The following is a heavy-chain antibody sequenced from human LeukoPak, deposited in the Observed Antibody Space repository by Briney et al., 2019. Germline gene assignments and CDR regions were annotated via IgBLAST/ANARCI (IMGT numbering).Heavy chain of an antibody. D-gene: IGHD5-18*01. V-gene: IGHV3-15*01. Sequence: GGSLRLSCAASGFTFSNAWMSWVRQAPGKGLEWVGRIKSKTEGGTTDYAAPVKGRFTISRDDSKNTLYLQMNSLKTEDTAVYYCTTEDVDTARNYYYYGMDVWGQGTTVTVSS. CDR3: TTEDVDTARNYYYYGMDV. CDR1: GFTFSNAW. CDR2: IKSKTEGGTT. J-gene: IGHJ6*02.